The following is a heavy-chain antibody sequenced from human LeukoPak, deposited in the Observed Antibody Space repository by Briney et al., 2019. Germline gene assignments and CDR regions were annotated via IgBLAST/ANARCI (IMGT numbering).Heavy chain of an antibody. CDR3: ARGSSTGSYYGVFDY. Sequence: SVKVSCKASGGTFISYAISWVRQAPGQGLEWMGGIIPIFGTANYAQKFQGRVTITADESTSTAYMELSSLRSEDTAVYYCARGSSTGSYYGVFDYWGQGTLVTVSS. CDR1: GGTFISYA. V-gene: IGHV1-69*13. J-gene: IGHJ4*02. CDR2: IIPIFGTA. D-gene: IGHD3-10*01.